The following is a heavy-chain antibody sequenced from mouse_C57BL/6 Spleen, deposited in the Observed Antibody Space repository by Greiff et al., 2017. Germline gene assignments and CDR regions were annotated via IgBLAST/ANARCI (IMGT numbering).Heavy chain of an antibody. CDR3: AREGGNAMDY. CDR1: GYSITSGYY. V-gene: IGHV3-6*01. J-gene: IGHJ4*01. Sequence: EVKLEESGPGLVKPSQSLSLTCSVTGYSITSGYYWNWIRQFPGNKLEWMGYISYAGSNNYNPSLKNRISITRDTSKNQFFLKLNSVTTEDTATYYCAREGGNAMDYWGQGTSVTVSS. CDR2: ISYAGSN.